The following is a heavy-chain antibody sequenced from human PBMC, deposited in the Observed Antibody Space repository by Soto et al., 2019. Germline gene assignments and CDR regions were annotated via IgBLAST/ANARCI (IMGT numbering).Heavy chain of an antibody. CDR3: ARDGGYTGYEEGNPFDI. D-gene: IGHD5-12*01. CDR2: MYVTGTT. CDR1: GGSISHHY. V-gene: IGHV4-4*07. Sequence: QVQLQESGPGLVKPSETLSLICTVSGGSISHHYWSWIRQPAGTRLEWIGRMYVTGTTNYHPSLKTRVSMSIDTSKNQFSLKLSSVTAADTAVYYCARDGGYTGYEEGNPFDIWGQGTMVTVSS. J-gene: IGHJ3*02.